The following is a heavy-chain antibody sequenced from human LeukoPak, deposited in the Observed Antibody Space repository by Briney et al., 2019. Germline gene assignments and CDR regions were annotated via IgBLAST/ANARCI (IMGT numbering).Heavy chain of an antibody. CDR3: ARRPLYSSGWTRGPFDY. CDR1: GGSISSSSYY. V-gene: IGHV4-39*01. Sequence: SETLSLTCTVSGGSISSSSYYWGWIRQPPGKGLEWIGSIYYSGSTYYSPSLKSRVTISVDTSKNQFSLELSSVTAADTAVYYCARRPLYSSGWTRGPFDYWGQGTLVTVSS. D-gene: IGHD6-19*01. J-gene: IGHJ4*02. CDR2: IYYSGST.